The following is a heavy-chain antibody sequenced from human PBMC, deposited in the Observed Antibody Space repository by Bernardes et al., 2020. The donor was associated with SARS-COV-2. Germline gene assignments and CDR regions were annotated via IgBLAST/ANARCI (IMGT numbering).Heavy chain of an antibody. CDR1: GFTFSSYG. CDR3: ARDTVTVADYYYYYGMDV. Sequence: GGSLRLSCAASGFTFSSYGMHWVRQAPGKGLEWVAVISYDGSNKYYVDSVKGRFTISRDNAKNSLYLQMNSLRAEDTAVYYCARDTVTVADYYYYYGMDVWGQGTTVTVSS. V-gene: IGHV3-30*03. J-gene: IGHJ6*02. D-gene: IGHD4-17*01. CDR2: ISYDGSNK.